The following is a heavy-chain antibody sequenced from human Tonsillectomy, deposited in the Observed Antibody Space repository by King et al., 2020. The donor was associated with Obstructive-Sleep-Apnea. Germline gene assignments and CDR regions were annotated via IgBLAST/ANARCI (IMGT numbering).Heavy chain of an antibody. CDR2: ISWNSGSI. D-gene: IGHD3-10*01. CDR1: GFTFDDYA. V-gene: IGHV3-9*01. J-gene: IGHJ5*02. CDR3: AKDITRFLKGYNWFDP. Sequence: VQLVESGGGLVQPGRSLRLSCAASGFTFDDYAMHWVRQAPGKGLEWVSGISWNSGSIGYADSVKGRFTISRDNAKNSLYLQMNSLRAEDTALYYCAKDITRFLKGYNWFDPWGQGTLVTVSS.